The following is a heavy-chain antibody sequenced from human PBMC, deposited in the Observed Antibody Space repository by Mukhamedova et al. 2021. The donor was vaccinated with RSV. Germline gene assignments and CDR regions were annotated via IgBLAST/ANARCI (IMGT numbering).Heavy chain of an antibody. CDR3: ARVTFRDY. CDR2: ISSSGSAI. J-gene: IGHJ4*02. Sequence: QAPGQGLEWVSYISSSGSAIYHADSVKGRFTISRDNARNSLYLQMNSMRAEDTAVYYCARVTFRDYWGQGTLVTVSS. V-gene: IGHV3-48*03. D-gene: IGHD1-20*01.